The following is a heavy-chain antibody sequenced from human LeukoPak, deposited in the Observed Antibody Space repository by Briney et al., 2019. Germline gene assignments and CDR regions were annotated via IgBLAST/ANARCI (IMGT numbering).Heavy chain of an antibody. V-gene: IGHV3-21*01. D-gene: IGHD2-15*01. J-gene: IGHJ4*02. CDR3: ARVVLRGWSFDY. CDR1: GFIFSSYT. CDR2: ISSSSSYI. Sequence: PGGSLRLSCAASGFIFSSYTMNWVRQAPGQGLEWVSSISSSSSYIYYADSVKGRFTISRDNAKNSLYLQMNSLRAEDTAVYYCARVVLRGWSFDYWGQGTLVTVSS.